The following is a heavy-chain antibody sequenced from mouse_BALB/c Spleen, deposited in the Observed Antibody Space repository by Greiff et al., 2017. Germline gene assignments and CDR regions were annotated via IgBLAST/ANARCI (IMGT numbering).Heavy chain of an antibody. Sequence: EVMLVESGGGLVKPGGSLKLSCAASGFTFSDYHMYWVRQTPEKRLEWVATISDGGSYTYYPDSVKGRFTISRDNAKNNLYLQMSSLKSEDTAMYYCARGKRDYYAMDYWGQGTSVTVSS. V-gene: IGHV5-4*02. CDR3: ARGKRDYYAMDY. CDR1: GFTFSDYH. CDR2: ISDGGSYT. J-gene: IGHJ4*01.